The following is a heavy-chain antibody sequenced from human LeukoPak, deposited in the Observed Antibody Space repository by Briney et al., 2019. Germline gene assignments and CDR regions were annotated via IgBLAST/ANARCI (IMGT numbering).Heavy chain of an antibody. CDR1: EFSFNSYA. V-gene: IGHV3-23*01. Sequence: GSLRLSCSASEFSFNSYAMSWVRQAPGKGLEWVSAISASGGSTYSADSVKGRFTISRDNSKNTLYLQMSSLRAEDTAVYFCAKDHFGYSSSSLDYWGQGTLVTVSS. J-gene: IGHJ4*02. CDR3: AKDHFGYSSSSLDY. D-gene: IGHD6-13*01. CDR2: ISASGGST.